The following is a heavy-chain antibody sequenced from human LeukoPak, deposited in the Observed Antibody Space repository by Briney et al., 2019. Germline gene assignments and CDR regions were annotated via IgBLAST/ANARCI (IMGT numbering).Heavy chain of an antibody. CDR2: ISCGSTST. CDR1: GFTFSSFA. CDR3: AKNFAAGTEYFQH. V-gene: IGHV3-23*01. D-gene: IGHD6-13*01. J-gene: IGHJ1*01. Sequence: GGSLRLSRVASGFTFSSFAMTWVRQAPGKGLEWGSAISCGSTSTYYTDSVKGRFTISRDKSKNTLFLQMNSLRAEVTAVYYRAKNFAAGTEYFQHWGQGTLVTVSS.